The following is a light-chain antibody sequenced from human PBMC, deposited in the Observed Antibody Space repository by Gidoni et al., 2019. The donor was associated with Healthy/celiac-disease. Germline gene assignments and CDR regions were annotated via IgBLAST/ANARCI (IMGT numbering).Light chain of an antibody. J-gene: IGKJ2*04. CDR2: DAS. Sequence: EIVLTQSPATLSLSPGERATLSCRASQSVSSYLAWYQQKPGQAPRLLIYDASNRATGIPARFSGSGSGTDFTLTISSLEPEDFAVYYCQQRSIAGCRFGQGTKLEIK. CDR3: QQRSIAGCR. CDR1: QSVSSY. V-gene: IGKV3-11*01.